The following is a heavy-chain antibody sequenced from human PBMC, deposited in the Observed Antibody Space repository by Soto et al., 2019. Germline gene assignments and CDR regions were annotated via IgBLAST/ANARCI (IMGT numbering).Heavy chain of an antibody. Sequence: GGSLRLSCVASGFTFSPYGMNWVRQAPGKGLEWVSYISSSGSTIHYADSVRGRFTVSRDNVKTTLYLEMNGLRDEDTAVYYCARDRSTIFGVVTPIDYWGQGTLVTVSS. V-gene: IGHV3-48*02. J-gene: IGHJ4*02. D-gene: IGHD3-3*01. CDR1: GFTFSPYG. CDR2: ISSSGSTI. CDR3: ARDRSTIFGVVTPIDY.